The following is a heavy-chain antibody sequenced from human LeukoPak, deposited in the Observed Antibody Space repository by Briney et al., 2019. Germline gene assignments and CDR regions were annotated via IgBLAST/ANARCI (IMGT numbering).Heavy chain of an antibody. Sequence: GGSLRLSCAASGFTFSSYGMHWVRQAPGKGLEWVAFIRYDGSNKYYADSVKGRFTISRDNAKNSLYLQMNSLRAEDTAVYYCARAYYYDSSGYYYLLYWGQGTLVTVSS. CDR3: ARAYYYDSSGYYYLLY. V-gene: IGHV3-30*02. J-gene: IGHJ4*02. D-gene: IGHD3-22*01. CDR2: IRYDGSNK. CDR1: GFTFSSYG.